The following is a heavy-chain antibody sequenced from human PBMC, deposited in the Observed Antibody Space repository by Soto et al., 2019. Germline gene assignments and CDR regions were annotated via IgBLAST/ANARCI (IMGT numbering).Heavy chain of an antibody. CDR1: GDSISSYY. J-gene: IGHJ4*02. D-gene: IGHD3-22*01. CDR2: ISYSGGT. CDR3: ARVGDSSDY. Sequence: SETLSLTCTVSGDSISSYYWTWIRQPPGKGLEWIGYISYSGGTNYNPSLKSRVTMSLDTSRNQFSLKLSSVTAADTAVYYCARVGDSSDYWGQGTLVTVSS. V-gene: IGHV4-59*01.